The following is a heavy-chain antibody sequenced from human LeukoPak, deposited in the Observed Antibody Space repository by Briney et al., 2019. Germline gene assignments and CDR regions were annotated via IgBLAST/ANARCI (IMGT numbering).Heavy chain of an antibody. CDR3: ASRNYDYPPFDY. V-gene: IGHV1-2*02. CDR1: GYTFTSYY. CDR2: INPNSGGT. J-gene: IGHJ4*02. Sequence: ASVKVSCKAYGYTFTSYYMHWVRQAPGQGLEWMGWINPNSGGTNYAQKFQGRVTMTRDTSISTAYMELSRLRSDDTAVYYCASRNYDYPPFDYWGQGTLVTVSS. D-gene: IGHD5-12*01.